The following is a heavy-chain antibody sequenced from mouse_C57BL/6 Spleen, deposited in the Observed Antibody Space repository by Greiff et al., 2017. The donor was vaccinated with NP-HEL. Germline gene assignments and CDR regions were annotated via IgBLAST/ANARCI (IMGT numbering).Heavy chain of an antibody. J-gene: IGHJ3*01. CDR1: GFTFSSYG. D-gene: IGHD2-2*01. CDR2: ISSGGSYT. Sequence: EVNVVESGGDLVKPGGSLKLSCAASGFTFSSYGMSWVRQTPDKRLEWVATISSGGSYTYYPDSVKGRFTISRDNAKNTLYLQMSSLKSEDTAMYYCARGVVTTREAWFAYWGQGTLVTVSA. V-gene: IGHV5-6*01. CDR3: ARGVVTTREAWFAY.